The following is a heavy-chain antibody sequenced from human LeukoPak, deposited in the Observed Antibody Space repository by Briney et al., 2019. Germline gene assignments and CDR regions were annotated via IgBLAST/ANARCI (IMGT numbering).Heavy chain of an antibody. CDR3: ARGESSSSWRGRAYYMDV. V-gene: IGHV3-21*01. Sequence: PGGSLRLSCAASGFTFSSYSMNWVRQAPGKGLEWVSSISSSSSYIYYADSVKGRFTISRDNAKNSLYLQMNSLRAEDTAVYYCARGESSSSWRGRAYYMDVWGKGTTVTVSS. CDR2: ISSSSSYI. D-gene: IGHD6-6*01. CDR1: GFTFSSYS. J-gene: IGHJ6*03.